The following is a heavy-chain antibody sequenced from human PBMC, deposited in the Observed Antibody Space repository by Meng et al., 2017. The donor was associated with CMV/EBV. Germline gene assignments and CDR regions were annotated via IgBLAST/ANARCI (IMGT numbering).Heavy chain of an antibody. D-gene: IGHD3-3*01. CDR3: ARGNNYDFWSGDAFDI. CDR1: GFTFSSYW. V-gene: IGHV3-7*01. J-gene: IGHJ3*02. CDR2: IKQDGSEK. Sequence: GESLKISCAASGFTFSSYWMSWVRQAPGKGLEWVANIKQDGSEKYYVDPVKGRFTISRDNAKNSLYLQMNSLRAEDTAVYYCARGNNYDFWSGDAFDIWGQGTMVTVSS.